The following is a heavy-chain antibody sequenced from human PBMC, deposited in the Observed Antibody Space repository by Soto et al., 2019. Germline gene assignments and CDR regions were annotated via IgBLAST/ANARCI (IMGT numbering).Heavy chain of an antibody. CDR3: ANYYYDSSGYYYAPEYFQH. V-gene: IGHV3-30*18. J-gene: IGHJ1*01. D-gene: IGHD3-22*01. Sequence: GGSLRLSCAASGFTFSSYGMHWVRQAPGKGLEWVAVISYDGSNKYYADSVKGRFTISRDNSKNTLYLQMNSLRAEDTAVYYCANYYYDSSGYYYAPEYFQHWGQGTLVTVSS. CDR2: ISYDGSNK. CDR1: GFTFSSYG.